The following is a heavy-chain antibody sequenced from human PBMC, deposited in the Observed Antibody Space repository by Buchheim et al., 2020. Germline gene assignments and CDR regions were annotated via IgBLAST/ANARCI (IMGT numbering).Heavy chain of an antibody. V-gene: IGHV4-30-2*01. J-gene: IGHJ4*02. CDR1: GGSIFSGGYS. CDR3: ARENSAHFDY. CDR2: IHQGGDS. D-gene: IGHD1-7*01. Sequence: QLHLQESGSGLVKPSQTLSLTCAVSGGSIFSGGYSWSWIWQPPGKGLEWIGYIHQGGDSYYDPSLKSRATISLDQSKNQFSLKINSVTAADTAVYYCARENSAHFDYWGQGIL.